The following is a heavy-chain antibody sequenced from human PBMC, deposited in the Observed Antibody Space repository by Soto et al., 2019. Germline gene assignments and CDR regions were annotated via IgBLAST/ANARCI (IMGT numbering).Heavy chain of an antibody. CDR2: ISGSGGST. J-gene: IGHJ4*02. Sequence: LSLTCAASGFTFSSYAMSWVRQAPGKGLEWVSAISGSGGSTYYADSVKGRFTISRDNSKNTLYLQMNSLRAEDTAVYYCAKDYPGGLIPLYFDYWGQGTLVTVSS. CDR1: GFTFSSYA. CDR3: AKDYPGGLIPLYFDY. D-gene: IGHD3-16*01. V-gene: IGHV3-23*01.